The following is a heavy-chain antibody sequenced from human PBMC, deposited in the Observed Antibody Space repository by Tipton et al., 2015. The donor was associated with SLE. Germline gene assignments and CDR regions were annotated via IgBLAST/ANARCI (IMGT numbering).Heavy chain of an antibody. Sequence: TLSLTCAVSGYSISTSDSNWWGWIRQPPGKGPEWIGYIYYRGTAYYNPSLRSRVTVSVDTSKNQFSLRLNSVTAVDTAVYYCARTFYGGGDAFDVWGQGTKVSVSS. D-gene: IGHD4-23*01. V-gene: IGHV4-28*01. CDR3: ARTFYGGGDAFDV. CDR2: IYYRGTA. CDR1: GYSISTSDSNW. J-gene: IGHJ3*01.